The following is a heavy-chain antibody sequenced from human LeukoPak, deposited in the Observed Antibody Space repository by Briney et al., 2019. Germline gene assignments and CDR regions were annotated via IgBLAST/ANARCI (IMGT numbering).Heavy chain of an antibody. CDR2: ISAYNGNT. V-gene: IGHV1-18*01. Sequence: ASVRVSCKASGYTFNNYGISWVRQAPGQGLEWMGWISAYNGNTNYAQKLQGRVTMTTDTSTSTAYMELRSLRSDDTAVYYCARHPHSGSYFGYYYYMDVWGKGTTVTISS. CDR1: GYTFNNYG. D-gene: IGHD1-26*01. J-gene: IGHJ6*03. CDR3: ARHPHSGSYFGYYYYMDV.